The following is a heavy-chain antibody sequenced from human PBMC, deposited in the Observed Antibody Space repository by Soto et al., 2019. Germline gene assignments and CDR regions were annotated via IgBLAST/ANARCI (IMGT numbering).Heavy chain of an antibody. CDR2: ILVDGRT. Sequence: SGGSLSLSCAASGFPCGSYDMTWVRQAPGKGLEWVSTILVDGRTFYIDSGKGRFTISRDNTRNTVYLQMNSLTAGDTALYYCAKATATGVGAFYFCGQGTMVTVSS. CDR3: AKATATGVGAFYF. D-gene: IGHD2-8*01. CDR1: GFPCGSYD. V-gene: IGHV3-23*01. J-gene: IGHJ3*01.